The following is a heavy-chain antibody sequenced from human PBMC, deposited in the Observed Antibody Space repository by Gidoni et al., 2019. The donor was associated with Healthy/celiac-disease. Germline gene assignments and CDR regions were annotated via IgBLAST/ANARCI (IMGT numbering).Heavy chain of an antibody. CDR3: ARSQSMIVVAPRYFDY. CDR2: ISSSGSTI. J-gene: IGHJ4*02. CDR1: GFTFSDYY. D-gene: IGHD3-22*01. V-gene: IGHV3-11*01. Sequence: QVQLVESGGGLVKPGGSLRLSCAASGFTFSDYYMSWIRQAPGKGLEWVSYISSSGSTIYYADSVKGRFTISRDNAKNSLYLQRNSLRAEDTAVYYCARSQSMIVVAPRYFDYWGEGTLVTVSS.